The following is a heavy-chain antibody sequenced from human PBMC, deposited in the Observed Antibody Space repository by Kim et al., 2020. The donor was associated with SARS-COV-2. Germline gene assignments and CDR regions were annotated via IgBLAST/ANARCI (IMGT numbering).Heavy chain of an antibody. V-gene: IGHV3-21*01. D-gene: IGHD6-13*01. CDR3: ARGAAADPFDI. CDR2: YT. Sequence: YTYYADSTKGRFTISRDNTQNSLFLEIHSLRADDTAVYYCARGAAADPFDIWGQGTVVTVSS. J-gene: IGHJ3*02.